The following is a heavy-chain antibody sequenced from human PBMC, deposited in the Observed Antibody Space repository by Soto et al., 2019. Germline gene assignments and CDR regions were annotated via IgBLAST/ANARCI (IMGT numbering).Heavy chain of an antibody. CDR2: VYYSGSN. Sequence: QLQLQESGPGLVKPSETLSLTCTVSGGSISSNNYYWGWIRQPPGKGLEWIGSVYYSGSNYYNPSLRRRVTISLDTPKKQFSLRLSSVTAADTAVYYCARDLGWGSGYGIDVWGQGTTVTVSS. J-gene: IGHJ6*02. V-gene: IGHV4-39*01. CDR3: ARDLGWGSGYGIDV. CDR1: GGSISSNNYY. D-gene: IGHD3-16*01.